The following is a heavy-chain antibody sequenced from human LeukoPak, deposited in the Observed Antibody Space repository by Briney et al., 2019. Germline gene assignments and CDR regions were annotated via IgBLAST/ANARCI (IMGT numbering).Heavy chain of an antibody. CDR1: GGSINNSSYF. CDR2: IYYRGST. Sequence: SETLSLTCTVSGGSINNSSYFWGWIRQSPGKELEWIASIYYRGSTYYNPSLKSRVTIFLETSESQVSLRLYSVTGADTAVYYCARHLTDFKWVSFYTDYYFDNWGQGTLVTVSS. V-gene: IGHV4-39*01. D-gene: IGHD2-8*01. CDR3: ARHLTDFKWVSFYTDYYFDN. J-gene: IGHJ4*02.